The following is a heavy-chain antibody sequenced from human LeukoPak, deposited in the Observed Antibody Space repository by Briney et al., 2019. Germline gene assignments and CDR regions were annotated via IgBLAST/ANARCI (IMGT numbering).Heavy chain of an antibody. CDR2: IYYSGST. CDR1: GGSISSGDYY. J-gene: IGHJ4*02. D-gene: IGHD1-26*01. Sequence: SETLSLTCTVSGGSISSGDYYWSWIRQPPGKGLEWIGYIYYSGSTYYNPSLESRVTISVETSKNQFSLKLSSVTAADTAVYYCARAGWEGTFDYWGQGTLVTVSS. V-gene: IGHV4-30-4*08. CDR3: ARAGWEGTFDY.